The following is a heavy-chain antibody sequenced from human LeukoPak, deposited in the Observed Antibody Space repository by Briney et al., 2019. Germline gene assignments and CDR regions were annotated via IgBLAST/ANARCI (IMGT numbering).Heavy chain of an antibody. CDR3: ARGPGSGPYGY. J-gene: IGHJ4*02. D-gene: IGHD2-15*01. CDR2: INPNSGGT. Sequence: ASVKVSCKASGYSFNTHAINWVRQAPGQGLEWMGWINPNSGGTNYAQKFQGRVTMTRDTSISTAYMELSRLRSDDTAVYYCARGPGSGPYGYWGQGTLVTVSS. CDR1: GYSFNTHA. V-gene: IGHV1-2*02.